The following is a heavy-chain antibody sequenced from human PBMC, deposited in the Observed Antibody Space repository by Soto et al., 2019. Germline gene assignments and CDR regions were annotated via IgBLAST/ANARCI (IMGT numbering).Heavy chain of an antibody. CDR3: SRGGGFSGNYL. D-gene: IGHD1-26*01. J-gene: IGHJ4*02. CDR1: GLAFRDYG. V-gene: IGHV3-74*01. CDR2: IVTDGSTT. Sequence: EVQLVESGGGLVQPGGSRTLSCAASGLAFRDYGMPWVRQAPGKGLVWVSCIVTDGSTTTYADSVKGRFTISRDNVKNTLYLQMDSLRAEDTALYYCSRGGGFSGNYLGGQGTLVTVSS.